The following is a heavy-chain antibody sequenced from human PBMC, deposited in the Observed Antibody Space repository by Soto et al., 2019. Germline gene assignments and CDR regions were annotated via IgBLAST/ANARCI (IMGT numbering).Heavy chain of an antibody. D-gene: IGHD4-17*01. V-gene: IGHV3-33*08. Sequence: GGSLRLSCAASGFTFSSYAMHWVRQAPGKGLEWVAVIWYDGSNKYYADSVKGRFTISRDNSKNTLYLQMNSLRAEDTAVYYCARGGYGGPGDYYYGMDVWGQGTTVTVSS. CDR3: ARGGYGGPGDYYYGMDV. CDR2: IWYDGSNK. CDR1: GFTFSSYA. J-gene: IGHJ6*02.